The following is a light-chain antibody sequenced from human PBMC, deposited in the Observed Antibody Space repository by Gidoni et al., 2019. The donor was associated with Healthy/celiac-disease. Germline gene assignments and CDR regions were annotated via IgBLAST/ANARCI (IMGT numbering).Light chain of an antibody. V-gene: IGKV3-20*01. Sequence: VLTQSPGTLSLSPGERATLSCRASQSVSSSYLAWYQQKPGQAPRLLIYGASSRATGIPDRFSGSGSGTDFTLTISRLEPEDFAVYYCQQYGSSPRLTFGGXTKVEIK. CDR1: QSVSSSY. CDR3: QQYGSSPRLT. J-gene: IGKJ4*01. CDR2: GAS.